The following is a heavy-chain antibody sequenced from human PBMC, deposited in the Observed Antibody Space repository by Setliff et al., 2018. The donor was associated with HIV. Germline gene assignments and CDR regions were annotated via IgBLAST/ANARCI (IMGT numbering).Heavy chain of an antibody. CDR3: ARYKCINFACVGFDI. CDR1: RDSINGHW. J-gene: IGHJ3*02. Sequence: PSETLSLTCTVSRDSINGHWWSWIRQPPGKGLGWTGSIHYSGITHYNPSLKSRLTMSVDTSKNQVSLKLTSVTAADTAVYYCARYKCINFACVGFDIWGQGTVVTVS. V-gene: IGHV4-59*11. D-gene: IGHD3-9*01. CDR2: IHYSGIT.